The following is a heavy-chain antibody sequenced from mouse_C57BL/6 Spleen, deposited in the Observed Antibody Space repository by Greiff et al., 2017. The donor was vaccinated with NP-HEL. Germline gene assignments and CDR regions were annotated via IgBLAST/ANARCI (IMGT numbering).Heavy chain of an antibody. CDR2: INYDGSST. CDR1: GFTFSDYY. V-gene: IGHV5-16*01. Sequence: EVKLVESEGGLVQPGSSMKLSCTASGFTFSDYYMAWVRQVPEKGLEWVANINYDGSSTYYLDSLKSRFIISRDNAKNILYLQMSSLKSEDTATYYCARESTVYYFDYWGQGTTLTVSS. J-gene: IGHJ2*01. CDR3: ARESTVYYFDY.